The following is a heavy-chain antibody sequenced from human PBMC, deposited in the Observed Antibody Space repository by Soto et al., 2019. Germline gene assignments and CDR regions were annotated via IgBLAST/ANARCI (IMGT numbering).Heavy chain of an antibody. Sequence: PGGSLRLSCAASGFTFSSYAMSWVRQAPGKGLEWVSAISGSGGSTYYADSVKGRFTISRDNSKNTLYLQMNSLRADDTAVYYCAKERFSYSSSPGVFDYWGQGPLVTVAS. CDR3: AKERFSYSSSPGVFDY. CDR1: GFTFSSYA. CDR2: ISGSGGST. D-gene: IGHD6-6*01. V-gene: IGHV3-23*01. J-gene: IGHJ4*02.